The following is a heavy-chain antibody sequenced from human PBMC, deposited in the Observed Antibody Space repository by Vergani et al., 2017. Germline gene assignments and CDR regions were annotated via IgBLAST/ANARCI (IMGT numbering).Heavy chain of an antibody. V-gene: IGHV3-48*04. J-gene: IGHJ6*02. D-gene: IGHD3-10*01. Sequence: EVQLVESGGGLVQPGGSLRLSCAASGFTFSSYSMNWVRQAPGKGLEWVSYISSSSSTIYYADSVKGRFTISRDNAKNSLYLQMNSLRAEDTAVYYCAXDPYYYGSGSYEIYGMDVWGQGTTVTVSS. CDR2: ISSSSSTI. CDR3: AXDPYYYGSGSYEIYGMDV. CDR1: GFTFSSYS.